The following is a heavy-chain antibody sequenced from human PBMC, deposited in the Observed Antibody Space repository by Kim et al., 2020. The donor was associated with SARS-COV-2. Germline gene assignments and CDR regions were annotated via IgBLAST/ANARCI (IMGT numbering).Heavy chain of an antibody. V-gene: IGHV3-48*03. CDR1: GFTFSSFS. CDR3: ARDLKYAFDY. D-gene: IGHD2-2*01. CDR2: ISAGGNII. Sequence: GGSLRLSCAASGFTFSSFSMNWVRLSPGKGLEWISYISAGGNIIDYADSVEGRFTISRDDAKNSLYLQMNSLRGEDTAIYYCARDLKYAFDYWGQGTLVTVSP. J-gene: IGHJ4*02.